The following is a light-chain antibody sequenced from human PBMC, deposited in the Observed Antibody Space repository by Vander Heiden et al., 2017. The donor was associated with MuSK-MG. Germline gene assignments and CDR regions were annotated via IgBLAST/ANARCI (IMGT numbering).Light chain of an antibody. J-gene: IGKJ4*01. Sequence: EIVLTQSPATLSLSPGERATLSCRASQSVGTYLAWYQQKAGQAPRLVIFDASNRDTGIPARFSGSGSGTDFPLTISSREPEDFAVYYCQQRSNWQGLTFGGGTLVDIK. CDR1: QSVGTY. V-gene: IGKV3-11*01. CDR3: QQRSNWQGLT. CDR2: DAS.